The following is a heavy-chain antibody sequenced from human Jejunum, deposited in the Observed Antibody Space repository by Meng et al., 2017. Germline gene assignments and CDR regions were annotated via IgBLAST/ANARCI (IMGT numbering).Heavy chain of an antibody. CDR3: ARHYSGSLDY. D-gene: IGHD3-10*01. CDR2: ASANLQSGT. Sequence: GPEVLGPSMPSSVYCPGSRGPVSSAHYQWGWIRPAAGKELDCIQYASANLQSGTNHNPSLKRRITLSLETSKNQFALKLTSVNAPDTAVYYFARHYSGSLDYWGQGILVTVSS. V-gene: IGHV4-61*01. J-gene: IGHJ4*02. CDR1: RGPVSSAHYQ.